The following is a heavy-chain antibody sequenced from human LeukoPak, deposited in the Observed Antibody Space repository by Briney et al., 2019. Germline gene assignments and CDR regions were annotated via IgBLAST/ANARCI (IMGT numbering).Heavy chain of an antibody. CDR1: GFTFSSYE. CDR3: ARVYGGFDY. Sequence: GGSLRLSCAASGFTFSSYEMNWVRQAPGKGLEWVSYISSSGSSIYYADSVKGRFTISRDNAKNSVYLQMNSLRAEDTAVYYCARVYGGFDYWGQGTLVTVSS. J-gene: IGHJ4*02. CDR2: ISSSGSSI. D-gene: IGHD4-23*01. V-gene: IGHV3-48*03.